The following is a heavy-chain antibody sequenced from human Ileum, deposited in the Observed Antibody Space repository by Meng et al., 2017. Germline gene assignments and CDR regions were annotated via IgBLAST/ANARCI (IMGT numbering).Heavy chain of an antibody. CDR1: GASSSSGHW. J-gene: IGHJ4*02. V-gene: IGHV4-4*02. CDR2: MYPSGTT. CDR3: ARHIAVSGTRGFDS. Sequence: QVRLQESGPGLVQPSETRSPTCAGSGASSSSGHWWSWDRHPPGKGLEWIGEMYPSGTTNYNPSLKSRVTISMDTSKNQLSLKLSSVTAADTAVYYCARHIAVSGTRGFDSWGQGTLVTVSS. D-gene: IGHD6-19*01.